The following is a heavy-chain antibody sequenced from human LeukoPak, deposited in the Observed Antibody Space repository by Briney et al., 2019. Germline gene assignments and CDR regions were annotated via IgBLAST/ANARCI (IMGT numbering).Heavy chain of an antibody. D-gene: IGHD3-3*01. CDR1: GFTFSSYW. CDR2: IKQDGSEK. V-gene: IGHV3-7*01. J-gene: IGHJ3*02. CDR3: ASLPSPYYDDDAFDI. Sequence: GGSLRLSCAASGFTFSSYWMSWVRQAPGKGLEWVANIKQDGSEKYYVDSVKGRFTISRDNAKNSLYLQMNSLRAEDTAVYYCASLPSPYYDDDAFDIWGQGTMVTVS.